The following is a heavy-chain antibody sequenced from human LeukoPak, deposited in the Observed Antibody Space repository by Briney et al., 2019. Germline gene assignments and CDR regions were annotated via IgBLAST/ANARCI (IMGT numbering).Heavy chain of an antibody. J-gene: IGHJ4*02. V-gene: IGHV3-7*03. CDR3: AKGESMVRGVIRTPSDY. CDR1: GFTFSSSW. Sequence: PGGSLRLSCAASGFTFSSSWMSWARQAPGKGLECVANIKQDGSEKYYVDSVKGRFTISRDNAKNSLYLQMNSLRAEDTALYYCAKGESMVRGVIRTPSDYWGQGTLVTVSS. CDR2: IKQDGSEK. D-gene: IGHD3-10*01.